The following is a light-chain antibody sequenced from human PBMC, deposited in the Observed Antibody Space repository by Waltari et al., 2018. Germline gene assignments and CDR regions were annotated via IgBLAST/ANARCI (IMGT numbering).Light chain of an antibody. Sequence: QSVLTQPRSVSGSPGQSVTISCTVTNRDVGSDDSVSWSQQNAGKAPKLVIYDAVRRPSGVPYRFSGSKYGATASLTISGLQAEDEADYYCCSYAGNYKFVFGGGTKVTVL. CDR3: CSYAGNYKFV. J-gene: IGLJ2*01. CDR2: DAV. V-gene: IGLV2-11*01. CDR1: NRDVGSDDS.